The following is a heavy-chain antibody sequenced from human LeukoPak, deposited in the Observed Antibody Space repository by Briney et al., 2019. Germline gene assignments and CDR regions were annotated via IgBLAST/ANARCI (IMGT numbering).Heavy chain of an antibody. CDR2: INAGNGDDT. J-gene: IGHJ4*02. D-gene: IGHD6-13*01. V-gene: IGHV1-3*01. CDR1: GYAFPHYG. CDR3: ARSGSNWSCDS. Sequence: GASVKVSCKASGYAFPHYGVQWVRQAPGQTLEWMGWINAGNGDDTKYSQKFQARLTMTTDTSATTVYMELNSLRSEDTAVCYCARSGSNWSCDSWGQGTLVTVSS.